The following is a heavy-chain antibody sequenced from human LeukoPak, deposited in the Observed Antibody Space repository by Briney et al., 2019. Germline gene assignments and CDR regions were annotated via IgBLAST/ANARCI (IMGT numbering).Heavy chain of an antibody. Sequence: SETLSLTCAVYGGSFSGYYWSWIRQPPGKGLEWIGEINHSGSTNYNPSLKSRVTISVDTSKNQFSLKLSSVTAVDTAVYYCARGVVSNPPGGYSYRKRSCFDYWGQGTLVTVSS. CDR2: INHSGST. V-gene: IGHV4-34*01. CDR1: GGSFSGYY. J-gene: IGHJ4*02. D-gene: IGHD5-18*01. CDR3: ARGVVSNPPGGYSYRKRSCFDY.